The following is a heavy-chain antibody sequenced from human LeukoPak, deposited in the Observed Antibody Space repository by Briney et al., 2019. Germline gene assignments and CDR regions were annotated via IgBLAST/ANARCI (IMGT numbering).Heavy chain of an antibody. V-gene: IGHV1-2*02. D-gene: IGHD6-13*01. CDR3: ARGKYSSSFASYYYYMDV. CDR2: INPNSGGT. Sequence: ASVKVSCKASGYTFTSYAMNWVRQAPGRGLEWMGWINPNSGGTNYAQKFQGRVTMTRDTSISTAYMELSRLRSDDTAVYYCARGKYSSSFASYYYYMDVWGKGTTVTVSS. J-gene: IGHJ6*03. CDR1: GYTFTSYA.